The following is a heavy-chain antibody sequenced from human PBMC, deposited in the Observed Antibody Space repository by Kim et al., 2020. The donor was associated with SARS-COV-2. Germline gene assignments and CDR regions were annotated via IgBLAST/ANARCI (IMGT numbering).Heavy chain of an antibody. CDR1: GGSFSGYY. J-gene: IGHJ4*02. CDR2: INHSGST. Sequence: SETLSLTCSVYGGSFSGYYWSWIRQPPGKGLEWIGEINHSGSTNYNPSLKSRVTISVDTSKNQFSLKLSSVTAADTAVYYCARGPRGLYGSGTYYILPSGDFAYWGQGTLVTGSS. V-gene: IGHV4-34*01. CDR3: ARGPRGLYGSGTYYILPSGDFAY. D-gene: IGHD3-10*01.